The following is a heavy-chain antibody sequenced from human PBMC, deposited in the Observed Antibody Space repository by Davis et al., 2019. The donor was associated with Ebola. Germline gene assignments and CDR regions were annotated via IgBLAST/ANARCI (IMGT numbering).Heavy chain of an antibody. CDR1: GGSFSGYY. CDR2: IYNSGTT. J-gene: IGHJ3*02. Sequence: SETLSLTCAVYGGSFSGYYWSWIRQPPGKGLEWIGYIYNSGTTSYNPSLKSRVTMSIDTSKNQFSLKVSSVTAADTAVYFCARHVDTTLADAFDIWGQGTKVTVSS. D-gene: IGHD5-18*01. CDR3: ARHVDTTLADAFDI. V-gene: IGHV4-59*08.